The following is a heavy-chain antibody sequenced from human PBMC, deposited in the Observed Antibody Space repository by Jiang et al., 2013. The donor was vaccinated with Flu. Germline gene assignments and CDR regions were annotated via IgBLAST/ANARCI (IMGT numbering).Heavy chain of an antibody. J-gene: IGHJ4*02. CDR2: ISDGGTNT. CDR3: AKERSVSGTADDY. V-gene: IGHV3-23*04. CDR1: GFTFSSYA. Sequence: QLVESGGGLVQPGGSLRLSCAASGFTFSSYAMSWVRQAPGQGLEWVSTISDGGTNTYYPDSVKGRFTISRDNSKNTLYLEMNSLRAGDTAMYFCAKERSVSGTADDYWGQGTLVTVS. D-gene: IGHD6-19*01.